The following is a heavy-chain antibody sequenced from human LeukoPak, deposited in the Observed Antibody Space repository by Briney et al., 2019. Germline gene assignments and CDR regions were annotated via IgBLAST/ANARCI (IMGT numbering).Heavy chain of an antibody. CDR2: ISGGRVT. V-gene: IGHV3-21*01. CDR1: GFTFSTYA. CDR3: ARPYDTRGYFPDY. J-gene: IGHJ4*02. D-gene: IGHD3-22*01. Sequence: GGSLRLSCTASGFTFSTYAMSWVRQAPGKGLGWVSTISGGRVTYYADSVKGRFTISRDNAKNSLYLQMNSLGAEDTAVYYCARPYDTRGYFPDYWGQGTLVTVSS.